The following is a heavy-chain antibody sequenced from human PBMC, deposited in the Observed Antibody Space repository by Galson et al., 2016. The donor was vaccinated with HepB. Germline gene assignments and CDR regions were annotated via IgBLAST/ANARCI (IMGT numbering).Heavy chain of an antibody. Sequence: QSGAEVKKPGESLKISCKGSGSIFNNFWVAWVRQMPGKGLEWMGIIYPGDSHSRYSPSLQGQVTISADKSINTAYLQWSSLTASDTAVYYCARTHSGGTDYYSYAMDVWGQGTTVTVSS. CDR2: IYPGDSHS. CDR3: ARTHSGGTDYYSYAMDV. V-gene: IGHV5-51*01. CDR1: GSIFNNFW. J-gene: IGHJ6*02. D-gene: IGHD2-15*01.